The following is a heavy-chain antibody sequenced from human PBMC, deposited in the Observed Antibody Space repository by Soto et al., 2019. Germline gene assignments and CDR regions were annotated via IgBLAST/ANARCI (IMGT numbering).Heavy chain of an antibody. CDR3: ARLAGLATISYYFDY. V-gene: IGHV4-39*01. Sequence: PSETLSVTCTVSGGSISSSSYYWGWIRQPPGNGLEWIGSIYYSGSTYNNPSLESRVTISVDTSKTPFSLKLSSVSDADTAVYFCARLAGLATISYYFDYWGQGAQVTVSS. CDR1: GGSISSSSYY. D-gene: IGHD3-9*01. J-gene: IGHJ4*02. CDR2: IYYSGST.